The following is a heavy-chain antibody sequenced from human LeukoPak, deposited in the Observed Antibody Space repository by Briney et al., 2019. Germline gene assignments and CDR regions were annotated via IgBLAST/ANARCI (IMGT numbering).Heavy chain of an antibody. CDR3: ARGGAARPGLVTYYFDY. CDR2: INPNSGGT. D-gene: IGHD6-6*01. Sequence: GASVKVSCKASGYTFTGYYMHWVRQAPGQGLEWMGWINPNSGGTNYAQKFQGRATMTRDTSISTAYMELSRLRSDDTAVYYCARGGAARPGLVTYYFDYWGQGTLVTVSS. V-gene: IGHV1-2*02. CDR1: GYTFTGYY. J-gene: IGHJ4*02.